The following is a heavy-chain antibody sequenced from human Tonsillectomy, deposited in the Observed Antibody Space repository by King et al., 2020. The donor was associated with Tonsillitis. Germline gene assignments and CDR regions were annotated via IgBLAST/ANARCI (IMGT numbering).Heavy chain of an antibody. D-gene: IGHD1-26*01. CDR2: IYYSGST. J-gene: IGHJ4*02. V-gene: IGHV4-59*01. CDR3: ARGGSGSYFDQPFDY. Sequence: QLQESGPGLVKPSETLSLTCTVSSGSISSYYWSWIRQPPGKGLEWIGYIYYSGSTNYNPSLKSRVTISVDTSKNQFSLKLRSVTAADTAVYYCARGGSGSYFDQPFDYWGQGTLVTVSS. CDR1: SGSISSYY.